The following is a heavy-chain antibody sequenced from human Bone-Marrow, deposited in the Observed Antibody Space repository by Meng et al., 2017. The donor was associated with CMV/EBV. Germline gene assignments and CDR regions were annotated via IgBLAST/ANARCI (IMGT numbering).Heavy chain of an antibody. CDR3: AREFWLQFEY. CDR2: IKQDGSET. V-gene: IGHV3-7*01. J-gene: IGHJ4*02. D-gene: IGHD3-9*01. CDR1: GFTFSNYW. Sequence: GGSLRLSCAASGFTFSNYWMTWVRQAPGKGLEWVANIKQDGSETYYVDSVKGRFTISKDNAKNSLYLQMNRLRAEDTAVYYCAREFWLQFEYWGQGTLVTVSS.